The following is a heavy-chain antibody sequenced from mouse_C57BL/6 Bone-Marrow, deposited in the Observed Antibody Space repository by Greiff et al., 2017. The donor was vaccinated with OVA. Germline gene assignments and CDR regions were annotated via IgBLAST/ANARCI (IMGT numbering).Heavy chain of an antibody. CDR2: ISYDGSN. V-gene: IGHV3-6*01. J-gene: IGHJ2*01. CDR1: GYSITCGYY. CDR3: AREGDYFDY. Sequence: EVKLVESGPGLVKPSQSLSLTCSVTGYSITCGYYWNWIRQFPGNKLEWMSYISYDGSNNYNPSLKNRISITRDTSKNQFFLKLNSVTTEDTATYYCAREGDYFDYWGQGTTLTVSS.